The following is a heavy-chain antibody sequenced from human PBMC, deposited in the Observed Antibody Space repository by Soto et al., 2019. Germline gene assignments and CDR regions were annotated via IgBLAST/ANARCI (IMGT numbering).Heavy chain of an antibody. CDR3: AREPSRQNRGPVFAY. Sequence: GSLQASCKTSGFTFTSYFNHWVRQAPGQGLEWMGMINPSGGITSFAQKFQGRVTMTRDTSTSTVYMELSDLRSEDTAVYYCAREPSRQNRGPVFAYWGKGTLVTVSS. D-gene: IGHD7-27*01. J-gene: IGHJ4*02. V-gene: IGHV1-46*01. CDR2: INPSGGIT. CDR1: GFTFTSYF.